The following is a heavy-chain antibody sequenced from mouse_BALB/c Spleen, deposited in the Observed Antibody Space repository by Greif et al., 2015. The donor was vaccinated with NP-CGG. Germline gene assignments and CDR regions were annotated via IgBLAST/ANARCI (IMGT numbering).Heavy chain of an antibody. CDR1: GFNIQDTY. CDR3: ARYVYYRNTFDY. D-gene: IGHD1-1*01. Sequence: EVQVVESGAELVKPGASVRLSCTASGFNIQDTYMHWVKQRPEQGLEWIGRIDPANGNTRYDPKFQGKATITADTSSNTAYLQLSSLTSEDTAVYFCARYVYYRNTFDYWGQGTTLTVSS. J-gene: IGHJ2*01. V-gene: IGHV14-3*02. CDR2: IDPANGNT.